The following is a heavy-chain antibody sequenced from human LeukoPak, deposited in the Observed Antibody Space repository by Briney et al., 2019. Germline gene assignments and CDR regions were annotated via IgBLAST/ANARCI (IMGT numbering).Heavy chain of an antibody. V-gene: IGHV3-7*01. CDR1: GITFRNYW. CDR3: ATEPGIGYAFDI. Sequence: PGGPLRLSCVASGITFRNYWMSWVRQAPGKGLEWVANINPDGSTENYVPSVKGRFTLSRDNAGNSLSLQMNSLRAEDTAVYYCATEPGIGYAFDIWGRGTMVTVSS. CDR2: INPDGSTE. D-gene: IGHD2-15*01. J-gene: IGHJ3*02.